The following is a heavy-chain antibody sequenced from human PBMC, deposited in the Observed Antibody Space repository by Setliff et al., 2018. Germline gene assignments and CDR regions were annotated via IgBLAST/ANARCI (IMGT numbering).Heavy chain of an antibody. D-gene: IGHD1-26*01. V-gene: IGHV4-39*01. CDR3: ARHPASGSYYGGSIYYFDH. Sequence: SETLSLTCIVSGGSVSSSAYYWAWIRRSPGKGLEWLGRIYYSGSTSYNLSLKSRLSISVDTSKNQFSLKLNFVTAADTAVYYCARHPASGSYYGGSIYYFDHWGQGTLVTVSS. J-gene: IGHJ4*02. CDR2: IYYSGST. CDR1: GGSVSSSAYY.